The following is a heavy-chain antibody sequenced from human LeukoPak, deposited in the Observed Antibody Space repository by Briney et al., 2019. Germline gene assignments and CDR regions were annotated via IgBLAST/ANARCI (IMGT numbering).Heavy chain of an antibody. Sequence: GRSLRLSCAASGLTFDDYAMHWVRHAPGKGLEWVSGISWNSGSIGYADSVKGRFTISRDDAKNSLYLQMNSLRAEDTALYYCAKVTHYYYDSSGYIDYWGQGTLVTVSS. CDR3: AKVTHYYYDSSGYIDY. V-gene: IGHV3-9*01. CDR1: GLTFDDYA. CDR2: ISWNSGSI. D-gene: IGHD3-22*01. J-gene: IGHJ4*02.